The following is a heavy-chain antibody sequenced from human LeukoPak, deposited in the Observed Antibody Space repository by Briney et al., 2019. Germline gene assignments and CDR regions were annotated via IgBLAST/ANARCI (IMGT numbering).Heavy chain of an antibody. CDR1: GDTFSSYT. V-gene: IGHV1-69*02. D-gene: IGHD3-22*01. Sequence: GASVKVSCKASGDTFSSYTISWVRQAPGQGLEWMGRIIPILGIANYAQKFQGRVTITADKSTSTAYMELSSLRSEDTAVYYCARLYYYDSSGYQGGYYYMDVWGKGTTVTVSS. CDR3: ARLYYYDSSGYQGGYYYMDV. J-gene: IGHJ6*03. CDR2: IIPILGIA.